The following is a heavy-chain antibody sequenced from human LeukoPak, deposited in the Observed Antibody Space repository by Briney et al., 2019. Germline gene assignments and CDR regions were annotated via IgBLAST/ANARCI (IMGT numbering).Heavy chain of an antibody. Sequence: ASVKVSCKASGYTFTSYEINWVRQATGQGLEWMGWMNPNNDDTGYAQKFQGRVSMTRDTSRSTAYMELSSLTSEDTAVYYCAPLEGPIAFDIWGQGTMVTVSS. D-gene: IGHD1-1*01. CDR3: APLEGPIAFDI. J-gene: IGHJ3*02. CDR2: MNPNNDDT. CDR1: GYTFTSYE. V-gene: IGHV1-8*01.